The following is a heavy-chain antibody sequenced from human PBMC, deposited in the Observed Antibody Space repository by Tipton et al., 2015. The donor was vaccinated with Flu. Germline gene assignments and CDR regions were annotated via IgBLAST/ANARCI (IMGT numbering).Heavy chain of an antibody. CDR3: ARDSSYCSGGSCYSGAFDI. CDR1: GGSNSSSSYY. J-gene: IGHJ3*02. V-gene: IGHV4-39*07. Sequence: TLSLTCTVSGGSNSSSSYYWGWIRQPPGKGLEWIGSIYYSGSTYYNPSLKSRVTISVDTSKNQFSLKLSSVTAADTAVYYCARDSSYCSGGSCYSGAFDIWGQGTMVTVSS. CDR2: IYYSGST. D-gene: IGHD2-15*01.